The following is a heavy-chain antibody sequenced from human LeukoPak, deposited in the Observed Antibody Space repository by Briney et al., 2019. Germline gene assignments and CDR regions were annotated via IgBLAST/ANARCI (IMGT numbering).Heavy chain of an antibody. Sequence: PSETLSLTCTVSGGSISSYYWSWIRQPPGKGLEWIGYIYYGGSTNYNPSLKSRVTISVDTSKNQFSLKLSSVTAADTAVYYCARFGHGQYGSGSSLNWFDPWGQGTLVTVSS. V-gene: IGHV4-59*01. CDR2: IYYGGST. J-gene: IGHJ5*02. D-gene: IGHD3-10*01. CDR1: GGSISSYY. CDR3: ARFGHGQYGSGSSLNWFDP.